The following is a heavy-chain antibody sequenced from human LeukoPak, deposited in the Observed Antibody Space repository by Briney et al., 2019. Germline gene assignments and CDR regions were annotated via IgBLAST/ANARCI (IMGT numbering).Heavy chain of an antibody. D-gene: IGHD3-3*01. Sequence: ASVKVSCKASGYTFTSYGISWVRQAPGQGLEWMGWISAYNGNTNYAQKLQGRVTMTTDTSTSTAYMELRSLRSDETAVYYCARVPKIRFLEWLPPDYWGQGTLVTVSS. J-gene: IGHJ4*02. CDR1: GYTFTSYG. V-gene: IGHV1-18*01. CDR3: ARVPKIRFLEWLPPDY. CDR2: ISAYNGNT.